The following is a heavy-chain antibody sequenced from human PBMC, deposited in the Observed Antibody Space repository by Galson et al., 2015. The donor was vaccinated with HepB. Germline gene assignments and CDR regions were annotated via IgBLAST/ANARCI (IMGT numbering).Heavy chain of an antibody. CDR1: GFTFDDYA. D-gene: IGHD6-6*01. CDR3: AKGRGRTSSRRGYNWFDP. CDR2: ISWNSGSM. V-gene: IGHV3-9*01. Sequence: FLRLSCAASGFTFDDYAMHWVRQAPGKGLQWVSGISWNSGSMGYADSVKGRFTISRDNAKNSLYLQMNSLRAEDTALYYCAKGRGRTSSRRGYNWFDPWGQGTLVTVSS. J-gene: IGHJ5*02.